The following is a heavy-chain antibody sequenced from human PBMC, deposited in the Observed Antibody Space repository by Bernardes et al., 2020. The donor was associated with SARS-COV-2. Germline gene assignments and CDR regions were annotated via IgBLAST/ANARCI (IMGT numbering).Heavy chain of an antibody. D-gene: IGHD1-7*01. CDR3: ARERPDITGTPRD. Sequence: ASVKVSCKASGYMFTGFQMHWVRQAPGQGLEWMGRMNPSTGYTRYAQKFQGRVTMTRDTSISTVYMELSRLRSDDTAVYYCARERPDITGTPRDWGQGTLVTVS. V-gene: IGHV1-2*06. J-gene: IGHJ4*02. CDR2: MNPSTGYT. CDR1: GYMFTGFQ.